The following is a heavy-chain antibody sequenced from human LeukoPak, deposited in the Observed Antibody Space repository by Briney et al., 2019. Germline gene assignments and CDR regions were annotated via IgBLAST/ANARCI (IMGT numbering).Heavy chain of an antibody. CDR3: ARSPYNWNPAGDY. V-gene: IGHV5-51*01. J-gene: IGHJ4*02. CDR2: IYPADSDT. D-gene: IGHD1-20*01. Sequence: GESLKISCKGSGYIFTSYWIGWVRQMPGKGLEWMGIIYPADSDTRYSPSFQGQVTISADKSISTAYLQWSSLKASDTAMYYCARSPYNWNPAGDYWGQGTLVTVSS. CDR1: GYIFTSYW.